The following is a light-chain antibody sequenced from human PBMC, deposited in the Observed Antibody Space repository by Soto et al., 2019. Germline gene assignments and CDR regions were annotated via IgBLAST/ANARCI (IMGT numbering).Light chain of an antibody. V-gene: IGKV1-39*01. Sequence: DIQMTQSPSSLSASVGDRVTITCRASQSISSYLNWYQQKPGKAPKLLINAASSLQSGVPSRFSGSGSGTDFTLTIGSLQPEDFATYYCQQSYSTPYTFGQGTRLEIK. J-gene: IGKJ5*01. CDR2: AAS. CDR1: QSISSY. CDR3: QQSYSTPYT.